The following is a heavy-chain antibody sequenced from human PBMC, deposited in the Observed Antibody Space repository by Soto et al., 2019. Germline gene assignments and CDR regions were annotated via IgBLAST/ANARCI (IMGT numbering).Heavy chain of an antibody. D-gene: IGHD3-10*01. CDR1: GGTFSSYA. J-gene: IGHJ4*02. CDR3: ARGWGSAFGSYFDY. V-gene: IGHV1-69*12. Sequence: QVQLVQSGAEVKKPGSSVKVSCKASGGTFSSYAISWVRQAPGQGLEWMGGIIPIFGTANYAQKFQGRVAITADESTSTADLDLSSLRSEDTAVYYCARGWGSAFGSYFDYWGQGTLVAVCS. CDR2: IIPIFGTA.